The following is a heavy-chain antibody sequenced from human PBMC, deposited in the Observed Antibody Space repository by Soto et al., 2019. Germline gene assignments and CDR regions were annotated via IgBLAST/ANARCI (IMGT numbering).Heavy chain of an antibody. J-gene: IGHJ6*02. D-gene: IGHD6-6*01. CDR2: ISAYNGNT. Sequence: SVKLACKASGYTLSSDGSGCVRITHGQGLEWMGWISAYNGNTNYAQKLQGRVTMTTDTSTSTAYMELRSLRSDDTAVFYCSREDSGTCYYLYVMAVWVQGTTVPVSS. CDR3: SREDSGTCYYLYVMAV. V-gene: IGHV1-18*01. CDR1: GYTLSSDG.